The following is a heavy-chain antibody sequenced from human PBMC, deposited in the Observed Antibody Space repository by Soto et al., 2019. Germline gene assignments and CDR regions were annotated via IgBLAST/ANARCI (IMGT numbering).Heavy chain of an antibody. Sequence: GGSLRLSCAASGFTFRTYAMHWVRQAPGKGLEWVATISYDGNNEYYGDSVKGRFTVSRDDSKNTLYLQLNSLRMEDTAMYYCARVHYYDTSGPLLWGQGTQVTVSS. D-gene: IGHD3-22*01. CDR1: GFTFRTYA. CDR3: ARVHYYDTSGPLL. V-gene: IGHV3-30-3*01. J-gene: IGHJ4*02. CDR2: ISYDGNNE.